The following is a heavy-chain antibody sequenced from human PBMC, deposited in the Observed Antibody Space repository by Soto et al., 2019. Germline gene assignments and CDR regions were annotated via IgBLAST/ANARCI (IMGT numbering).Heavy chain of an antibody. D-gene: IGHD2-15*01. CDR2: ISGSGGST. Sequence: EVQLLESGGGLVQPGGSLRLSCAASGFTFSSYAMRWVRQAPGKGLEWVSAISGSGGSTYYADSVKGRFTVSRDNSKNTLYLQMSSLRAEDTALYYCAKDVVVAARGWFDPWGQGTLVTVSS. CDR1: GFTFSSYA. J-gene: IGHJ5*02. CDR3: AKDVVVAARGWFDP. V-gene: IGHV3-23*01.